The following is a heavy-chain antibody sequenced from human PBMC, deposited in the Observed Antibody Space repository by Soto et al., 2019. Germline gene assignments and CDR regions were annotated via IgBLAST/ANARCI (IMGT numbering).Heavy chain of an antibody. V-gene: IGHV3-33*01. CDR1: GFTFSNYA. CDR3: ARDSGGDYHNYYMDV. J-gene: IGHJ6*03. Sequence: GGSLRLSCAASGFTFSNYAMHWVRQAPGKGLEWVTIIWYDGSDKNYGDSVKGRFTISRDNSKNTMYLQMNSLRVEDTAVYYCARDSGGDYHNYYMDVWGKGTTVTVSS. CDR2: IWYDGSDK. D-gene: IGHD4-17*01.